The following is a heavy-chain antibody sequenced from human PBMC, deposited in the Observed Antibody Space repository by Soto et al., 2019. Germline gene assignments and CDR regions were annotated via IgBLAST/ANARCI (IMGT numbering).Heavy chain of an antibody. Sequence: EAPVKVSCKASGGTFSSYAISWVRQAPGQGLECMGGIIPIFGTANYAQKFQGRVTITADESTSTAYMELSSLRSEDTAVYYCARVCSGYDPREFDYWGQGTLVTVSS. CDR2: IIPIFGTA. V-gene: IGHV1-69*13. CDR1: GGTFSSYA. CDR3: ARVCSGYDPREFDY. J-gene: IGHJ4*02. D-gene: IGHD5-12*01.